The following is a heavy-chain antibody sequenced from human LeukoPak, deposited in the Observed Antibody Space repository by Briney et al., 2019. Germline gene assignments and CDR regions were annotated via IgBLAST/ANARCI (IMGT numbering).Heavy chain of an antibody. CDR1: GGSFSGYY. J-gene: IGHJ5*02. V-gene: IGHV4-34*01. Sequence: SETLSLTCAVYGGSFSGYYWSWIRQPPGKGLEWIGEINHSGSTNYNPSLKSRVTISVDTSKNQFSLKLSSVTAADTAGYYCASRGFDAWGQGTLVTVSS. CDR2: INHSGST. CDR3: ASRGFDA.